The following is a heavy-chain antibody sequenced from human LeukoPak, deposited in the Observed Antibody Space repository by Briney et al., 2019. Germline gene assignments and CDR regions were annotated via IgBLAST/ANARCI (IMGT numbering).Heavy chain of an antibody. Sequence: PSETLSFTCTVSGGSISSSSYYWGWIRQPPGKGLEWIGSIYFSGSTYYNPSLKSRVTISIDTSKNQFSLEVSPVIAADTAVYYCARGRGGYDSTSHYYYYIDVWGKGTTVTVSS. CDR3: ARGRGGYDSTSHYYYYIDV. CDR2: IYFSGST. CDR1: GGSISSSSYY. D-gene: IGHD5-12*01. V-gene: IGHV4-39*07. J-gene: IGHJ6*03.